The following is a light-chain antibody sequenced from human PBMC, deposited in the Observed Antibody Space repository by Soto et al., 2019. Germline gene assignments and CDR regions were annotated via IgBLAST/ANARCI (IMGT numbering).Light chain of an antibody. V-gene: IGKV3-20*01. Sequence: EIVLTQSPGTLSLSPGERATLSCRASQSVSSSYLAWYQQKPGQAPRLLIYGASSRATAIPDRFSGSGSGTDFTLTISRLEPEDFAVYYCQQYGSSPWTFGQGTKV. CDR2: GAS. J-gene: IGKJ1*01. CDR1: QSVSSSY. CDR3: QQYGSSPWT.